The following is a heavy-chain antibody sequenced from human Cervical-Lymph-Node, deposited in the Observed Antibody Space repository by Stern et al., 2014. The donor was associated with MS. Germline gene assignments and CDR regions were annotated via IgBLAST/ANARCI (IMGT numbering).Heavy chain of an antibody. D-gene: IGHD2-15*01. J-gene: IGHJ4*02. CDR2: INPNTGGT. CDR1: GYAFSDHY. CDR3: ARDMAMLLMIFDY. Sequence: QVQMVQSGAEVKKPGASVKVSCKTSGYAFSDHYMHWVRQAPGQGPEWMGRINPNTGGTNYAHKFQGRVTMTRDTSISTFYMELSRLRSDDTAVYYCARDMAMLLMIFDYWGQGTLVSVSS. V-gene: IGHV1-2*06.